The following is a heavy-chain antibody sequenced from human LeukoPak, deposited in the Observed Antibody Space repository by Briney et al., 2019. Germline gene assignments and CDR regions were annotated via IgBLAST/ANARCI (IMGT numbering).Heavy chain of an antibody. V-gene: IGHV4-39*07. CDR2: IYYSGST. Sequence: NPSETLSLTCTVSGGSISSSSYYWGWIRQPPGKGLEWIGSIYYSGSTYYNPSLKSRVTISVDTSKNQFSLKLSSVTAADTAVYYCARAIMITFGGVIPDSWGQGTLVTVSS. CDR1: GGSISSSSYY. CDR3: ARAIMITFGGVIPDS. D-gene: IGHD3-16*02. J-gene: IGHJ4*02.